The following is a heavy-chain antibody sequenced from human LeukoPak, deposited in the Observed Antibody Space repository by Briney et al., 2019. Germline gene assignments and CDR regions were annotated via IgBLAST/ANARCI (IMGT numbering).Heavy chain of an antibody. J-gene: IGHJ4*02. V-gene: IGHV3-30*02. D-gene: IGHD2-2*02. CDR3: AKEPDSSYTN. CDR2: IRYDGSNK. CDR1: AFTFSSYG. Sequence: PGGSLRLSCAASAFTFSSYGVHWVRQAPGKGLEWVAFIRYDGSNKYYADSVKGRFTISRDNSKNTLYLQMNSLRAEDTAVYYCAKEPDSSYTNWGQGTLVTVSS.